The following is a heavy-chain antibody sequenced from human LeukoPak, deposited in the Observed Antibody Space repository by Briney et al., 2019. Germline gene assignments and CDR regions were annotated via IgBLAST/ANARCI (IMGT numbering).Heavy chain of an antibody. Sequence: ASVKVSCKASGYTFTGYYMHWVRQAPGQGLEWIGWINPNSGGTNYAQKFQGRVTMTRDTSISTAYMELSRLRSDDTAVYYCARDLVYYDSSGYLDYWGQGTLVTVSS. D-gene: IGHD3-22*01. J-gene: IGHJ4*02. V-gene: IGHV1-2*02. CDR1: GYTFTGYY. CDR3: ARDLVYYDSSGYLDY. CDR2: INPNSGGT.